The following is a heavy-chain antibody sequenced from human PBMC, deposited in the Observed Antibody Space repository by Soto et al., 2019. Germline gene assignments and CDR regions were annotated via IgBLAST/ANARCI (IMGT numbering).Heavy chain of an antibody. Sequence: SETLSLTCAVYGGSFSGYYWSWIRQPPGKGLEWIGEINHSGSTNYNPSLKSRVTISVDTSKNQFSLKLSSVTAADTAVYYCARAFRELLPYYYYGMDVWGQGTTVTVSS. CDR3: ARAFRELLPYYYYGMDV. D-gene: IGHD1-26*01. CDR1: GGSFSGYY. J-gene: IGHJ6*02. CDR2: INHSGST. V-gene: IGHV4-34*01.